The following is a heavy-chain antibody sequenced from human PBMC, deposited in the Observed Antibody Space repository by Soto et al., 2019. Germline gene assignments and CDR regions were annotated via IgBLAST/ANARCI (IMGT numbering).Heavy chain of an antibody. CDR3: AHSLYEVDGSGTTLYFDY. V-gene: IGHV2-5*02. D-gene: IGHD3-10*01. CDR2: IYWDDDK. J-gene: IGHJ4*02. Sequence: QITLKESGPTLVKPTQTLTLTCTFSGFSLSTTGVGVGWIRQPPGKALEWLALIYWDDDKRYSPSLKSRLTITKDTSKNQVVLTMTNMDPVDTATYYCAHSLYEVDGSGTTLYFDYWGQGTLVTVSS. CDR1: GFSLSTTGVG.